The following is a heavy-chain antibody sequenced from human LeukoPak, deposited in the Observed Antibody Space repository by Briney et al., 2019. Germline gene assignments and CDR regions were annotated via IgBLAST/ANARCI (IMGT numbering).Heavy chain of an antibody. V-gene: IGHV3-23*01. D-gene: IGHD2-8*01. CDR2: ISGSGGSS. Sequence: PGGSLRLSCAASGFTFSNFVMNWVRQAPGKGSEWVSGISGSGGSSYYADSVKGRFTVPRDKASNTLYLQMNSLRVEDTAIYYCAKGIESNGGCCFDNWGQGTLVSVSS. J-gene: IGHJ4*02. CDR3: AKGIESNGGCCFDN. CDR1: GFTFSNFV.